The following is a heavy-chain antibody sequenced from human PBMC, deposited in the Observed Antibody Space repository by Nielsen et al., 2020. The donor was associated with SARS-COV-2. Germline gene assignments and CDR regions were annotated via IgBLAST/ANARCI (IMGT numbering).Heavy chain of an antibody. V-gene: IGHV3-73*01. CDR3: ARVNPTSGSWFDAFDI. J-gene: IGHJ3*02. Sequence: GESLKISCAASGFTFSDSSINWVRQASGKGLEWLGRIRSKANDYATEYPASVKGRFIISRDDSKNTAYLLMNSLKIDDTAVYYCARVNPTSGSWFDAFDIWGQGTLVTVSS. CDR2: IRSKANDYAT. D-gene: IGHD1-26*01. CDR1: GFTFSDSS.